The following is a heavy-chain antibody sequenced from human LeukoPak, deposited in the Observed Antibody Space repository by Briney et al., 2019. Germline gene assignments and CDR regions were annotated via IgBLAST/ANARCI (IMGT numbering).Heavy chain of an antibody. J-gene: IGHJ4*02. V-gene: IGHV1-18*01. D-gene: IGHD3-16*01. CDR3: ARDGVGGIY. Sequence: GASVKVSCKASGYTFTDYGISWVRQAPGQGLEWMGWISGYNGNTKYVQKFQGRVTMTTDTSTSTAYMELRSLRSDDTAVYYCARDGVGGIYWGQGTLVTVSS. CDR2: ISGYNGNT. CDR1: GYTFTDYG.